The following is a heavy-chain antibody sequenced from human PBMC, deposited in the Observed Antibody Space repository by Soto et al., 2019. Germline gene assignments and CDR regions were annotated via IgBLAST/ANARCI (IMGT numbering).Heavy chain of an antibody. CDR2: MNPNSGNT. D-gene: IGHD6-19*01. J-gene: IGHJ6*03. V-gene: IGHV1-8*01. CDR3: ARTLYISGWYVDYYYFLAV. CDR1: VYTFTSYD. Sequence: AASVKVSCKASVYTFTSYDSNWVRQATGQGLEWMGWMNPNSGNTGYAQKFQGRVTMTRNTSISTAYMELSSLRSEDTAVYYCARTLYISGWYVDYYYFLAVWGRGTSVTVSS.